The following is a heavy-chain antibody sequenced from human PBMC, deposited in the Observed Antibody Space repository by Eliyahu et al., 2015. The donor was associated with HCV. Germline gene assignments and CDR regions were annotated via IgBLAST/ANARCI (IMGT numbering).Heavy chain of an antibody. CDR1: XXSITPYY. Sequence: QVQLQESGPGLVKPSETLSLTCTVSXXSITPYYWSWIRQPPGKGLEWIGYTHYSGXTNYNPSLKSRVTISVDTSKNQFSLNLTSVTAADTAVYYCASGGGGIAVAGTGGWFDPWGQGTLVTVSS. CDR3: ASGGGGIAVAGTGGWFDP. D-gene: IGHD6-19*01. J-gene: IGHJ5*02. CDR2: THYSGXT. V-gene: IGHV4-59*01.